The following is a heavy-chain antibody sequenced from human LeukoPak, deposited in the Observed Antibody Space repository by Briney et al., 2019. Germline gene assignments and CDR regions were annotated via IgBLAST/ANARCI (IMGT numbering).Heavy chain of an antibody. J-gene: IGHJ6*03. CDR2: MNPNSGNT. CDR1: GYTYTSYD. D-gene: IGHD2-2*01. V-gene: IGHV1-8*01. Sequence: ASVKVSCKASGYTYTSYDINWVRQATGQGPEWMGWMNPNSGNTGYAQKLQGRVTMTRNTSISTAYMELSSLRSEDTAVYYCARGYCSSTTCYHYYYYMDVWGKGTTVTVSS. CDR3: ARGYCSSTTCYHYYYYMDV.